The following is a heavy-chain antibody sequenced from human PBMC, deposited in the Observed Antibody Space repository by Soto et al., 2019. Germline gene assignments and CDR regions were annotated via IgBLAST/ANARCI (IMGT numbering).Heavy chain of an antibody. CDR3: AKDRVSEHSSGWPQGH. CDR2: ISNDASTK. D-gene: IGHD6-19*01. V-gene: IGHV3-30*18. Sequence: QVQLVESGGGVVQPGRSLRLSSAASGFTFSGYGMHWVRQAPGKGLDWVAAISNDASTKHYADSVKGRFTISRDNSKNTLDLQMNSLSAEDTAVYYCAKDRVSEHSSGWPQGHWGQGTLVTVSS. CDR1: GFTFSGYG. J-gene: IGHJ4*02.